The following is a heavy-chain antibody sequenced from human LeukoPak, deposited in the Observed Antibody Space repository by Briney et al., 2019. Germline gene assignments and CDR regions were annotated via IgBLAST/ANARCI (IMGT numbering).Heavy chain of an antibody. CDR2: ISAYNGNT. D-gene: IGHD2-2*01. J-gene: IGHJ4*02. CDR1: GYTFTSYG. Sequence: WASVKVSCKASGYTFTSYGISWVRQAPGQGLEWMGWISAYNGNTNYAQKLQGRVTMTTDTSTSTAYMELRSLRSDGTAVYYCARDGPVIYCSSTSCYGADYWGQGTLVTVPS. V-gene: IGHV1-18*04. CDR3: ARDGPVIYCSSTSCYGADY.